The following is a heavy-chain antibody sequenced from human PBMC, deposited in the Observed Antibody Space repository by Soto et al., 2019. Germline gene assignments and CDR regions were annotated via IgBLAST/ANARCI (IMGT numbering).Heavy chain of an antibody. J-gene: IGHJ6*02. CDR1: GLTFSSYG. CDR2: IWYDGSNK. CDR3: ARDYGSGMDV. V-gene: IGHV3-33*01. Sequence: QVQLVESGGGVVQPGRSLRLSCAASGLTFSSYGMHWVRQAPGKGLEWVAIIWYDGSNKYYADSVKGRFIISRDNSKNTLSLQMNSLRAEDTAVYYCARDYGSGMDVWGQGTTVTVPS. D-gene: IGHD3-16*01.